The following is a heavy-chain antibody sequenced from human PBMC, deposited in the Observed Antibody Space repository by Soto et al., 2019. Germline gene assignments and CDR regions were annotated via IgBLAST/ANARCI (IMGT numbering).Heavy chain of an antibody. CDR1: GFTVSNAW. V-gene: IGHV3-15*01. J-gene: IGHJ4*02. CDR2: IKSIYNGGTI. CDR3: ATGKYFDF. Sequence: PGGSLRLSCVGSGFTVSNAWMSWVRQAPGKGLEWVGRIKSIYNGGTIEYAAPVKGRFIITRDDSRATVFLQMNSLKTEDTAVYYCATGKYFDFWGQGTQVTVSS.